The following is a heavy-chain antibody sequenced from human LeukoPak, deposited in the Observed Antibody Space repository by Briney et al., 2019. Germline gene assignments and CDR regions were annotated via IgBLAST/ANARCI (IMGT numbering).Heavy chain of an antibody. V-gene: IGHV4-39*07. CDR3: ARGGPSGSGSYYLNYYYYYYMDV. J-gene: IGHJ6*03. Sequence: SETLSLTCTVSGGSISSSSYYWGWIRQPPGKGLEWIGSIYYSGSTYYNPSLKSRVTISVDTSKNQFSLKLSSVTAADTAVYYCARGGPSGSGSYYLNYYYYYYMDVWGKGTTVAVSS. D-gene: IGHD3-10*01. CDR1: GGSISSSSYY. CDR2: IYYSGST.